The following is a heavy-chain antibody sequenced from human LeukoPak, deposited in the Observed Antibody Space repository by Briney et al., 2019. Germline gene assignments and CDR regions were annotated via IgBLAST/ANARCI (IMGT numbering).Heavy chain of an antibody. V-gene: IGHV3-30*02. Sequence: SGGSLRLSCAASGFTFRSYGMHWVRQAPGKGLEWVAFIQYDGAKQYYADSVKGRFTISRDNTKNTLLLQMNSLRAEDTAVYYCARRASTERGHSYGLDYWGQGTLVTVSS. D-gene: IGHD5-18*01. CDR2: IQYDGAKQ. J-gene: IGHJ4*02. CDR1: GFTFRSYG. CDR3: ARRASTERGHSYGLDY.